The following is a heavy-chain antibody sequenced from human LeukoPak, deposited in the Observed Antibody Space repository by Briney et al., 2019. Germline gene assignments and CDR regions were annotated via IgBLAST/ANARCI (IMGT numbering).Heavy chain of an antibody. V-gene: IGHV3-9*01. Sequence: GRSLRLSCAASGFTFDDYAMHWVRQAPGKGLEWVSGISWKSGRIGYADSVKGRFTISRDNTKNSLYLQMNSLRVEDTALYYCVKDRKGFREPWYYGMDVWGQGTTVTVSS. D-gene: IGHD3-10*01. CDR2: ISWKSGRI. J-gene: IGHJ6*02. CDR1: GFTFDDYA. CDR3: VKDRKGFREPWYYGMDV.